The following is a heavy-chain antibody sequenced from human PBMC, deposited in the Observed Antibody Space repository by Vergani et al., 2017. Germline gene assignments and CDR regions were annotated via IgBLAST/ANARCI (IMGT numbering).Heavy chain of an antibody. D-gene: IGHD6-13*01. CDR3: ARVGIAAADPLSEENWYFDL. Sequence: QLQLQESGPGLVKPSETLSLTCNVSGGSISSSSYYWGWIRQPPGKGLEWIGSIYYSGSTYYNPSLKSRVTISVDTSKNQFSLKLSPVTAADTAVYYCARVGIAAADPLSEENWYFDLWGRGTLVTVSS. V-gene: IGHV4-39*01. J-gene: IGHJ2*01. CDR2: IYYSGST. CDR1: GGSISSSSYY.